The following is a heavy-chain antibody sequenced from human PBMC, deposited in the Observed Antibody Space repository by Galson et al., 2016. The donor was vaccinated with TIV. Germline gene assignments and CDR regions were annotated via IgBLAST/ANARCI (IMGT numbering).Heavy chain of an antibody. J-gene: IGHJ6*02. CDR1: GGTFNSYA. CDR3: ARDRRHCGNECFLRYYYGIDV. V-gene: IGHV1-69*13. D-gene: IGHD2-21*01. CDR2: RIPIFATT. Sequence: SVKVSCKASGGTFNSYAISWVRQAPGQGLEWMGRRIPIFATTNYAENFQGRVTISADESTSTAYMELTSQRGDDTAVYFCARDRRHCGNECFLRYYYGIDVWGQGTAVTVSS.